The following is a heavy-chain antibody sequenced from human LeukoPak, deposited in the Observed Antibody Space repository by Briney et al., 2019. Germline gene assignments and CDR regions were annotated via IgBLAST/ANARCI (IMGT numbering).Heavy chain of an antibody. CDR3: ARDRRSETYYHDSSSRQ. D-gene: IGHD3-22*01. V-gene: IGHV3-33*01. CDR2: IWYDGSNK. Sequence: GGSLRLSCAASGFTFSSYGMHWVRQAPGNGLEWVAVIWYDGSNKYYADSVKGRFTISRDNSKNTLYLQMNSLRAEDTAVYYCARDRRSETYYHDSSSRQWGQGTLVTVSS. J-gene: IGHJ4*02. CDR1: GFTFSSYG.